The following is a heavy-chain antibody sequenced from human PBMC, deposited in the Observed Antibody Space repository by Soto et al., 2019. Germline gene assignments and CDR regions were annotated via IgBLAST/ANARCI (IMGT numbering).Heavy chain of an antibody. CDR3: AKEGNGGSSLDH. Sequence: EVLLVESGGGVVQPGGSLRLSCEASGFKFDDDLLHWVRQAPGQGLEWISRISWDGDFLDYADSIKGRFTVSRDNSKNSLYLHMNSLKTEDTAFYYCAKEGNGGSSLDHWGQGALCTVSS. J-gene: IGHJ4*02. CDR2: ISWDGDFL. CDR1: GFKFDDDL. V-gene: IGHV3-43*01. D-gene: IGHD1-26*01.